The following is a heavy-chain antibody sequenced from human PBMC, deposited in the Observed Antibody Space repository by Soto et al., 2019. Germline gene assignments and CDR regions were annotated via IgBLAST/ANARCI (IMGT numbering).Heavy chain of an antibody. Sequence: SVKVSCKSSGFTFRNSAVQWVRQARGQGLEWIGWVVVASGNTNYARELQGRVTITRDMSASTAYMELSSLRSEDTAVYYCAADIRRDDSGYYSRCFDLWGQGTMVTVSS. CDR2: VVVASGNT. D-gene: IGHD5-12*01. CDR1: GFTFRNSA. CDR3: AADIRRDDSGYYSRCFDL. J-gene: IGHJ3*01. V-gene: IGHV1-58*01.